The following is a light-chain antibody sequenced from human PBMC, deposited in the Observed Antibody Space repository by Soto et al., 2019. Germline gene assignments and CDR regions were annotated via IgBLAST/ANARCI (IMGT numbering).Light chain of an antibody. J-gene: IGKJ1*01. CDR2: GAS. CDR3: QRYDSFRT. CDR1: QSVRSNF. Sequence: EIVFTQSPGTLSLSPGERATLSCRASQSVRSNFLAWYQQKPGQAPRLLIYGASNRATGIPDRFSGSGSGTDFTLTITRLEPEDFAMYYCQRYDSFRTFGQGTKVEI. V-gene: IGKV3-20*01.